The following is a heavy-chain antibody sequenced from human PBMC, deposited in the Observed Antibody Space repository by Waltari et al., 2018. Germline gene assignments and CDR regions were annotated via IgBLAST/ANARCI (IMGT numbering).Heavy chain of an antibody. CDR2: INHSGST. D-gene: IGHD3-3*01. Sequence: QVQLQQWGAGLLKPSETLSLTCAVYGGSFSGYYWSWIRQPPGKGLEWIGEINHSGSTNYNPSLKGRVTISVDTSKNQFSLKLSSVTAADTAVYYCARGPGRITIFGVVIKVNFYYYGMDVWGQGTTVTVSS. J-gene: IGHJ6*02. CDR1: GGSFSGYY. CDR3: ARGPGRITIFGVVIKVNFYYYGMDV. V-gene: IGHV4-34*01.